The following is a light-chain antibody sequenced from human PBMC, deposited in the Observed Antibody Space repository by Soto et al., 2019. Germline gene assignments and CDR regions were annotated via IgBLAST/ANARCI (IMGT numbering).Light chain of an antibody. CDR3: SSYTSVNLYV. CDR1: RSFVGSYNL. Sequence: QSVLTQPASLSGSPGQAITISRPGTRSFVGSYNLVSWYQQHPGKAPKLMIYEGSKRPSGVSNRFFGSKSGNTASLTIAGLQPADEADYFCSSYTSVNLYVFGTGTKVTVL. V-gene: IGLV2-14*02. J-gene: IGLJ1*01. CDR2: EGS.